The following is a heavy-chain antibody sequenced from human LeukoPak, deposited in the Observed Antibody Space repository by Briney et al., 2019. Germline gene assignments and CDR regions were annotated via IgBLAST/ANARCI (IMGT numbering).Heavy chain of an antibody. CDR2: ISWDGGST. Sequence: GGSLRLSCAASGFTFDDYTMHWVRHAPGKGLEWVSLISWDGGSTYYADSVKGRFTISRDNSKNSLYLQMNSLRTEDTALYYSAKDSMVRGVIGETYFDYWGQGTLVTVSS. CDR1: GFTFDDYT. D-gene: IGHD3-10*01. CDR3: AKDSMVRGVIGETYFDY. V-gene: IGHV3-43*01. J-gene: IGHJ4*02.